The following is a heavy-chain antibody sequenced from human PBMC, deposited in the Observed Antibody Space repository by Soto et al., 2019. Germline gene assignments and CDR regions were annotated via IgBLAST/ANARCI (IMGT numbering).Heavy chain of an antibody. Sequence: PGGSLRLSCAASEFTFSNYAMSWVRQAPGKGLEWVSSISDNGGTTYYADSVKGRFTISRDNSKNTLYLQMNSLRAEDTAVYYCAKETYYDFWSGSLPNYFDYWGQGTLVTVSS. J-gene: IGHJ4*02. CDR2: ISDNGGTT. CDR3: AKETYYDFWSGSLPNYFDY. D-gene: IGHD3-3*01. CDR1: EFTFSNYA. V-gene: IGHV3-23*01.